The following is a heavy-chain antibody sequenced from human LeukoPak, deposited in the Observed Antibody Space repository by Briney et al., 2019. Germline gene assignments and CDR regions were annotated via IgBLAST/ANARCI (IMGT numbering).Heavy chain of an antibody. V-gene: IGHV4-4*07. CDR1: GGSISSYY. CDR3: ARETPRKYYDILTGYRTSRPFDY. D-gene: IGHD3-9*01. CDR2: IYTSGST. Sequence: PSETLSLTCTVSGGSISSYYWSWIRQPAGKGLEWIGRIYTSGSTNYNPSLKSRVTMSVDTSKNQFSLKLSSVTAADTAVYYCARETPRKYYDILTGYRTSRPFDYWGQGTLVTVSS. J-gene: IGHJ4*02.